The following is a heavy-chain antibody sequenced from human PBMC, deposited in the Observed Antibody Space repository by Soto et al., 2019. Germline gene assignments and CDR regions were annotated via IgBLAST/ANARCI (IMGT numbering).Heavy chain of an antibody. Sequence: LQLQESGPGLLKPSETLSLTCTVSGGSISSNVYYWGWIRQPPGKGLEWIGSMYYSGSTYYNPSLTSRVTISVDTSKNQFSLKLNSVTAADTAVYYCARPSAITFYYDSRDWYFALWGRGTLVTVSS. CDR2: MYYSGST. CDR3: ARPSAITFYYDSRDWYFAL. V-gene: IGHV4-39*01. CDR1: GGSISSNVYY. J-gene: IGHJ2*01. D-gene: IGHD3-22*01.